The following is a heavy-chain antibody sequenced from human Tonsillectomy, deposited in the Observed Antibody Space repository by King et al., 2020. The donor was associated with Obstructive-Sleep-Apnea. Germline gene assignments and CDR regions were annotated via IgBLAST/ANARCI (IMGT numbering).Heavy chain of an antibody. CDR3: ARHPYYYYGMDV. CDR2: IYYRGTT. CDR1: AGSISGYY. Sequence: VQLQESGPGLVKPSETLSLTCTVSAGSISGYYWSWVRQPPGRGLEWIGYIYYRGTTNYDPSLRSRVTMSVDTSKNQFSLNLTSVTAAATAVYYCARHPYYYYGMDVWGQGTTVTVSS. V-gene: IGHV4-59*08. J-gene: IGHJ6*02.